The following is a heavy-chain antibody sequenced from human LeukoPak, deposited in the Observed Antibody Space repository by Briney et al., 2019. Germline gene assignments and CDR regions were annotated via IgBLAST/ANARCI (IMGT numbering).Heavy chain of an antibody. CDR1: GFTFSKYW. D-gene: IGHD6-19*01. CDR3: ATKQWLAPPPDS. J-gene: IGHJ4*02. Sequence: GGSLRLSCAASGFTFSKYWMLWVRQAPGKELESVSRINTDGTVTTYADSVKGRFTVSRDNADNTMFLQMNSVRDEDTAVCYCATKQWLAPPPDSWGQGTPVTVSS. CDR2: INTDGTVT. V-gene: IGHV3-74*01.